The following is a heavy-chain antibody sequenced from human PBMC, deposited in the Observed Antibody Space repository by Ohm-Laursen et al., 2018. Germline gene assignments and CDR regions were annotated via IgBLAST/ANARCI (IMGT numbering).Heavy chain of an antibody. V-gene: IGHV1-46*01. CDR3: ARGSTSRGPMDV. D-gene: IGHD2-2*01. CDR1: GYTFTSYY. J-gene: IGHJ6*02. Sequence: SVKVSCKASGYTFTSYYMHWVRQAPGQGLEWMGIINPSGGSTSYAQKFQGRVTMTRDTSTSTVYMELSRLRSDDTAVYYCARGSTSRGPMDVWGQGTTVTVSS. CDR2: INPSGGST.